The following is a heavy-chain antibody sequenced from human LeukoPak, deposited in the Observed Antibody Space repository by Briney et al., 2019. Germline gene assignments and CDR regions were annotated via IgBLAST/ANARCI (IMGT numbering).Heavy chain of an antibody. D-gene: IGHD6-19*01. J-gene: IGHJ4*02. CDR2: IKTDGRST. V-gene: IGHV3-74*01. CDR3: ARGRIGGWTDY. CDR1: GFTFSSCG. Sequence: GGSLRLSCAASGFTFSSCGMSWVRQAPGKGLEWVSRIKTDGRSTNYADSVKGRFTISRDNAKNTLYLQMNSLRAEDTAVYYCARGRIGGWTDYWGQGTLVTVSS.